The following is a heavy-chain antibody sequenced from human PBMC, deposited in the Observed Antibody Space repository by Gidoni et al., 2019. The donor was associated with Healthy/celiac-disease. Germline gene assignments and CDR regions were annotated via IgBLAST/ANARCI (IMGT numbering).Heavy chain of an antibody. CDR3: AISSSWYDY. D-gene: IGHD6-13*01. J-gene: IGHJ4*02. Sequence: EVQLLESGGALVQPGGSLSLSCEVSGFTFSSYAMSWFSQVPGKGLGWGSAISGSGGSTYYADSVKGRFTISRDNSKNTLYLQMNSLRAEDTAVYYCAISSSWYDYWGQGTLVTVSS. CDR2: ISGSGGST. CDR1: GFTFSSYA. V-gene: IGHV3-23*01.